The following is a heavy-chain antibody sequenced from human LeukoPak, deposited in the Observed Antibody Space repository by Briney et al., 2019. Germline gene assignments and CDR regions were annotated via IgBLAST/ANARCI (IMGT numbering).Heavy chain of an antibody. V-gene: IGHV3-48*02. CDR3: ASRDYFDY. CDR1: GFTFSTKS. J-gene: IGHJ4*02. Sequence: SGGSLRLSCAVSGFTFSTKSMNWVRQAPGKGLEWVSYITADSGTTYYADSVKGRFTISRDNAKNSLYLQMNSLRDEDTAVYHCASRDYFDYWGQGTLVTVSS. CDR2: ITADSGTT.